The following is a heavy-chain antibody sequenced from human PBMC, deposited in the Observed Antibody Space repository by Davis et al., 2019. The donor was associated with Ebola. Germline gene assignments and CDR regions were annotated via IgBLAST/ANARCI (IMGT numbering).Heavy chain of an antibody. CDR1: GFRVSGPY. D-gene: IGHD1-7*01. V-gene: IGHV3-30*18. CDR2: ISYDGSNK. CDR3: AKLELRGY. Sequence: GESLKISCAASGFRVSGPYMSWVRQAPGKGLEWVAVISYDGSNKYYADSVKGRFTISRDNSKNTLYLQMNSLRAEDTAVYYCAKLELRGYWGQGTLVTVSS. J-gene: IGHJ4*02.